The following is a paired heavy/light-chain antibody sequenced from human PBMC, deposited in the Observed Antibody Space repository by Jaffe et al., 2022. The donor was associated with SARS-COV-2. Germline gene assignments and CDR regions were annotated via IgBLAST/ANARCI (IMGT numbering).Heavy chain of an antibody. D-gene: IGHD2-15*01. Sequence: QVQLQESGPGLVKPSETLSLTCTVSGGSISSYYWSWIRQPPGKGLEWIGYIYYSGSTNYNPSLKSRVTISVDTSKNQFSLKLSSVTAADTAVYYCARDSYGGNPYYFDYWGQGTLVTVSS. V-gene: IGHV4-59*01. CDR3: ARDSYGGNPYYFDY. J-gene: IGHJ4*02. CDR1: GGSISSYY. CDR2: IYYSGST.
Light chain of an antibody. CDR3: QSADSSGTYV. Sequence: SYELTQPPSVSVSPGQTARITCSADALPKQYAYWYQQKPGQAPVLVIYKDSERPSGIPERFSGSSSGTTVTLTISGVQAEDEADYYCQSADSSGTYVFGTGTKVTVL. J-gene: IGLJ1*01. V-gene: IGLV3-25*03. CDR2: KDS. CDR1: ALPKQY.